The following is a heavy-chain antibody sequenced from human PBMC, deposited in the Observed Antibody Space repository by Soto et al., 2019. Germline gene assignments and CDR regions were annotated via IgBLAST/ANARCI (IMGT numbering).Heavy chain of an antibody. CDR2: INSDGSST. Sequence: EVPLMESGGGLVQPGGSLRLSCAASGFTFSSYWMHWVRQAPGKGLVWVSRINSDGSSTTYADSVKGRFTISRDNAKNTLYLHMNSLRAEDTAVYYCVRGEGGWETYWGQGTLVTVSS. J-gene: IGHJ4*02. CDR3: VRGEGGWETY. D-gene: IGHD6-19*01. V-gene: IGHV3-74*01. CDR1: GFTFSSYW.